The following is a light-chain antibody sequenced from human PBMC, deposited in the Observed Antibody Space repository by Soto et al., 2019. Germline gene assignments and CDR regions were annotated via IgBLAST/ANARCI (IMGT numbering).Light chain of an antibody. V-gene: IGLV2-8*01. CDR1: SSDVGGNNY. Sequence: QSALTQPPSASGSPGQSVTISCTGTSSDVGGNNYVSWYQQHPGKAPKLIIYEVSKRPSGVPDRFSGSKSGNTASLILSGLQAEDEANYYCSSYAGSNNFVFGTGTKVTVL. CDR2: EVS. J-gene: IGLJ1*01. CDR3: SSYAGSNNFV.